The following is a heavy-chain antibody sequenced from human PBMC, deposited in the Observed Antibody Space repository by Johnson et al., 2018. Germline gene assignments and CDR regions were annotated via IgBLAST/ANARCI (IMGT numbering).Heavy chain of an antibody. CDR1: GFTFSSYG. CDR2: IWYDGSNK. V-gene: IGHV3-33*01. CDR3: ARAESSPHYGMDV. D-gene: IGHD6-13*01. J-gene: IGHJ6*02. Sequence: QVQLVESGGGVVQPGRSLRLSCAASGFTFSSYGMHWVRQAPGKGLEWVAVIWYDGSNKYYADSVKGRFTISRDNSKNTLYLQMNRLRAEDTAVYYCARAESSPHYGMDVWGQGTTVTVSS.